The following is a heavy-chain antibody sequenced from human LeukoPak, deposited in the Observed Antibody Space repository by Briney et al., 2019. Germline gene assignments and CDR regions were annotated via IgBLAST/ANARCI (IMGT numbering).Heavy chain of an antibody. Sequence: SQTLSLTCTVSGGSISSGNYYWSWIRQPAGKGLEWIGRIQSSGSTNYNPSLKSRLTISVDMSKNQFSLKLSSVTAADTAVYYCARDPLGGDCSGGSCYSQDNWFDPWGQGTLVTVSS. J-gene: IGHJ5*02. D-gene: IGHD2-15*01. V-gene: IGHV4-61*02. CDR2: IQSSGST. CDR1: GGSISSGNYY. CDR3: ARDPLGGDCSGGSCYSQDNWFDP.